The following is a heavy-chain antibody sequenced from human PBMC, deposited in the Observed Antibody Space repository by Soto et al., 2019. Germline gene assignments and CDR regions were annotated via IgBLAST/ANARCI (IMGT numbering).Heavy chain of an antibody. V-gene: IGHV3-73*01. J-gene: IGHJ6*02. CDR1: GFTFSGSA. CDR3: ARDSSDYDILTGYSMHGMDV. Sequence: GGSLRLSCAASGFTFSGSAMHWVRQASGKGLEWVGRIRSKANSYATAYAASVKGRFTISRDDSKNTAYLQMNSLRAEDTAVYYCARDSSDYDILTGYSMHGMDVWGQGTTVTVSS. CDR2: IRSKANSYAT. D-gene: IGHD3-9*01.